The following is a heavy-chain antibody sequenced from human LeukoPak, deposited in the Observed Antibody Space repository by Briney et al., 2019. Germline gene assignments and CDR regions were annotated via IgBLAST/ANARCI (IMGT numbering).Heavy chain of an antibody. CDR3: ASFHYYGSGAYYLSY. D-gene: IGHD3-10*01. V-gene: IGHV3-23*01. CDR2: IGDSGATT. J-gene: IGHJ4*02. CDR1: GFTLSSYA. Sequence: GGSLRLSCAASGFTLSSYAMTWVRQAPVKGLEWVSDIGDSGATTYYADSVKGRFTISRDNSKNTLYLQMSSLRAEDTAVYFCASFHYYGSGAYYLSYWGQGTLVTVSS.